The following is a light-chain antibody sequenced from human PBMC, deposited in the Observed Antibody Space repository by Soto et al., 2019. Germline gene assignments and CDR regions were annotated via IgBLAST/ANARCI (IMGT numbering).Light chain of an antibody. CDR1: QSISRW. Sequence: DIQMTQSPSTLSASVGDRVTITCQASQSISRWVAWYQQKPGKAPKLLIYDASSLESGVPSRFSGSGSGTEFTLTISSLQPDDFATYYCQQYNHYSTFGQGTKLEIK. CDR3: QQYNHYST. CDR2: DAS. V-gene: IGKV1-5*01. J-gene: IGKJ2*01.